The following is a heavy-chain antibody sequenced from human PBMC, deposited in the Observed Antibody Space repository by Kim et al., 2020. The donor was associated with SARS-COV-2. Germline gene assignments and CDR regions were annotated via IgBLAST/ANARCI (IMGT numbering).Heavy chain of an antibody. D-gene: IGHD3-16*01. CDR2: VSYDVSDE. Sequence: GGSLRLSCAASGVTFSRYGMHWVRQAPGKGLEWVAVVSYDVSDEFYADSVKGRFTISRDNSKNTLSLQMSSLRVEDTAKYFCAKAARTGDSFGPGHYGMDVWGQGTIVTVSS. J-gene: IGHJ6*02. CDR3: AKAARTGDSFGPGHYGMDV. CDR1: GVTFSRYG. V-gene: IGHV3-30*18.